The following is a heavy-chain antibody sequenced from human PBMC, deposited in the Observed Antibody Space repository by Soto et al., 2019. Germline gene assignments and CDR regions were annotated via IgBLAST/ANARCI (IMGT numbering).Heavy chain of an antibody. V-gene: IGHV3-66*01. J-gene: IGHJ4*02. CDR1: GVPAGNNN. D-gene: IGHD4-17*01. CDR2: TYSGGDT. Sequence: EVRLVESGGGLVQPGGSLRLPCAASGVPAGNNNMSWVRQAPGKGLEWVSVTYSGGDTRYADSVKGRFTMSRDSTKNTVYLQMDSLRAEDTAVYFCARNVPVTALGYWGQGSLVTVSS. CDR3: ARNVPVTALGY.